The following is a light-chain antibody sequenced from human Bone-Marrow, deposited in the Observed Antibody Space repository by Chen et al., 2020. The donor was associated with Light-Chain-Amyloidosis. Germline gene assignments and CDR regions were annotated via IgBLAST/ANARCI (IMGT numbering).Light chain of an antibody. Sequence: VVLTQSPATLSFSPGERATLSCRASQSVSSYLAWFQQKPGQAPSLLIYDASNRATGIPARFSGSGSGTDFTLTISSLEPEDFAVYYCHQRNNWPFTFGPGTTVDIK. CDR3: HQRNNWPFT. J-gene: IGKJ3*01. CDR2: DAS. CDR1: QSVSSY. V-gene: IGKV3-11*01.